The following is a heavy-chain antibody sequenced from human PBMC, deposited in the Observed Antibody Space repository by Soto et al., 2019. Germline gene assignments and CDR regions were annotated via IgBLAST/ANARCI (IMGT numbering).Heavy chain of an antibody. V-gene: IGHV1-2*02. D-gene: IGHD1-26*01. CDR2: INPNSGGT. J-gene: IGHJ6*02. CDR3: ARGGIVGATTGYYYGMDV. Sequence: SVKVSCKASGYTFTGYYMHWVRQAPGQGLEWMGWINPNSGGTNYAQKFQGRVTMTRDTSISTAYMELSRLRSDDTAVYYCARGGIVGATTGYYYGMDVWGQGNTVTV. CDR1: GYTFTGYY.